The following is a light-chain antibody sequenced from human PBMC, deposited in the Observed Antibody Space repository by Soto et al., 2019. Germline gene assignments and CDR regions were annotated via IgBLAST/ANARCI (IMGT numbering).Light chain of an antibody. CDR2: EGS. J-gene: IGLJ2*01. CDR3: CSYADSSTYVI. Sequence: QSALTQPASVSGSPGQSITISCTGTSSDVGSYNLVSWYQQHPDKAPKLMIYEGSKRPSGVSNRFSGSKSGNTASLTISGLQAEDEADYYCCSYADSSTYVIFGGGTKLTVL. V-gene: IGLV2-23*01. CDR1: SSDVGSYNL.